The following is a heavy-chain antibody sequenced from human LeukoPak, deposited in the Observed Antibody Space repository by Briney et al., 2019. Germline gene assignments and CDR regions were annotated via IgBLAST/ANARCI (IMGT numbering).Heavy chain of an antibody. Sequence: SETLSLTCTVSGGSISSYYWSWIRQPPGKGREWIGYIYYSGSTNYNPSLKSRVTISVDTSKNQFSLKLSSVTAADTAVYYCASFTSYDFWSATHYFDYGAQGTLVTVSS. D-gene: IGHD3-3*01. CDR2: IYYSGST. V-gene: IGHV4-59*01. J-gene: IGHJ4*02. CDR1: GGSISSYY. CDR3: ASFTSYDFWSATHYFDY.